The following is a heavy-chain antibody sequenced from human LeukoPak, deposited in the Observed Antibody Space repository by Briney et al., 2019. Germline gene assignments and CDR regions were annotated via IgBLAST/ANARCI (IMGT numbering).Heavy chain of an antibody. V-gene: IGHV1-2*02. CDR2: INPNSGGT. CDR3: ARESAYGSGTPPVDAFDI. CDR1: GYTFTGYY. D-gene: IGHD3-10*01. J-gene: IGHJ3*02. Sequence: GASVKVSCKASGYTFTGYYMHWVRQAPGQGLEWMGWINPNSGGTNYARKFQGRVTMTRDTSISTAYMELSRLRSDDTAVYYCARESAYGSGTPPVDAFDIWGQGTMVTVSS.